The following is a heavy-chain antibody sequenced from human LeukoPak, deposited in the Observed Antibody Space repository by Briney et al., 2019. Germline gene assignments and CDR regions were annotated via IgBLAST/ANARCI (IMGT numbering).Heavy chain of an antibody. J-gene: IGHJ6*02. Sequence: GASVKVSCKASGYTFTSYDINWVRQATGQGLEWMGWMNPNSGNTGYAQKFQGRVTMTRSTSISTAYMELSSLRSEDTAVYYCAREGVYYYGMDVWGQGTTVTVSS. D-gene: IGHD2-8*01. V-gene: IGHV1-8*01. CDR3: AREGVYYYGMDV. CDR1: GYTFTSYD. CDR2: MNPNSGNT.